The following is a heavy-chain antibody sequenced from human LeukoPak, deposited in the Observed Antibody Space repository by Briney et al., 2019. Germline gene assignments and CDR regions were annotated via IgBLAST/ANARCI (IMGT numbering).Heavy chain of an antibody. CDR3: ARERYSGYDLGY. Sequence: ASVKVSCKASGYTFTSYYMHWVRQAPGQGLERMGIINPSGGSTSYAQKFQGRVTMTRDTSTSTVYMELSSLRSEDTAVYYCARERYSGYDLGYWGQGTLVTVSS. CDR1: GYTFTSYY. CDR2: INPSGGST. D-gene: IGHD5-12*01. J-gene: IGHJ4*02. V-gene: IGHV1-46*03.